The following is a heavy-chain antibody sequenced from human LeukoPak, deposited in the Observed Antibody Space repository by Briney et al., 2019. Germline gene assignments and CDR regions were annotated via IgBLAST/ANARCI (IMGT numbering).Heavy chain of an antibody. J-gene: IGHJ6*03. CDR2: ISYDGSNK. CDR3: ARDDYMDV. V-gene: IGHV3-30*04. Sequence: GGSLRLSCAPSGFTFQDYAMHWVRQAPGKGLEWVAVISYDGSNKYYADSVKGRFTISRDNSKNTLYLQMNSLRAEDTAVYYCARDDYMDVWGKGTTVTVSS. CDR1: GFTFQDYA.